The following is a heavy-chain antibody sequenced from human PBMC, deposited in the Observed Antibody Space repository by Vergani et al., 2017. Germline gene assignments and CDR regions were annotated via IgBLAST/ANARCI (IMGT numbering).Heavy chain of an antibody. J-gene: IGHJ3*02. CDR3: ARVKPIQIPMLSITMIPLSAFDI. D-gene: IGHD3-22*01. CDR1: GGSISSGDYY. V-gene: IGHV4-30-4*08. CDR2: IYYSGST. Sequence: QVQLQESRPGLVKPSQTLSLTCTVSGGSISSGDYYWSWIRQPPGKGLEWIGYIYYSGSTYYNPSLKSRVTISVDTSKNQFSLKLSSVTAADTAVYYCARVKPIQIPMLSITMIPLSAFDIWGPGTMVTVSS.